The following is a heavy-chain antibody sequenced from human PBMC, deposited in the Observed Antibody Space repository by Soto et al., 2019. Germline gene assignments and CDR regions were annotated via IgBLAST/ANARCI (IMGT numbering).Heavy chain of an antibody. CDR1: GATFNSYA. V-gene: IGHV1-69*13. CDR2: IIPDYGTG. Sequence: SVKVSCKASGATFNSYAISWVRQAPGQGLEWMGGIIPDYGTGNSAQKFRGRLTIIGDASTNTVYMDLSGLTSEDTAVYYCARERGGYNRGDFEFWGQGTQVTVSS. CDR3: ARERGGYNRGDFEF. D-gene: IGHD1-26*01. J-gene: IGHJ4*02.